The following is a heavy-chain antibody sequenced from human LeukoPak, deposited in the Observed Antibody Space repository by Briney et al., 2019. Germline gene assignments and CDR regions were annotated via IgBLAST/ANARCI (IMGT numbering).Heavy chain of an antibody. CDR1: RFTFSSYS. CDR3: ARPDSSGYYSDYYYMDV. CDR2: ISSSSSTI. D-gene: IGHD3-22*01. V-gene: IGHV3-48*01. J-gene: IGHJ6*03. Sequence: PGGSLRLSCAASRFTFSSYSMNWVRQAPGKGLEWVSYISSSSSTIYYADSVKGRFTISRDNAKNSLYLQMNTLRAEDTAVCYCARPDSSGYYSDYYYMDVWGKGTTVTVSS.